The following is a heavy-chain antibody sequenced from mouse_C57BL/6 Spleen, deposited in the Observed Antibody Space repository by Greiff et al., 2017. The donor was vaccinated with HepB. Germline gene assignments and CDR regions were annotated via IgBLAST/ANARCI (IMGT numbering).Heavy chain of an antibody. CDR2: IDPSDSET. J-gene: IGHJ1*03. CDR1: GYTFTSYW. V-gene: IGHV1-52*01. Sequence: QVQLKQPGAELVRPGSSVKLSCKASGYTFTSYWMHWVKQRPIQGLEWIGNIDPSDSETHYNQKFKDKATLTVDKSSSTAYMQLSSLTSEDSAVYYCARRAYGSSYWYFDVWGTGTTVTVSS. CDR3: ARRAYGSSYWYFDV. D-gene: IGHD1-1*01.